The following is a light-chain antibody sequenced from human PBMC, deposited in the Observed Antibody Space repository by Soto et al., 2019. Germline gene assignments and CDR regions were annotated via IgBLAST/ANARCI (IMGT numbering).Light chain of an antibody. J-gene: IGKJ5*01. CDR1: QSVSSN. Sequence: EIVLTQSPATLSLSPGERATLSCRASQSVSSNLAWYQQKPGQAPRLLIYGASSRATGIPVRFSGSGSGTEFTLTISSLQSEDFAVYYCQQYNNWPLTFGQGTRL. CDR2: GAS. CDR3: QQYNNWPLT. V-gene: IGKV3-15*01.